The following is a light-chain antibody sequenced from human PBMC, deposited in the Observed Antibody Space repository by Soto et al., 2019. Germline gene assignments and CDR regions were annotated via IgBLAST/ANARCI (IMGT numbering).Light chain of an antibody. J-gene: IGKJ5*01. CDR1: QSVKAF. CDR3: YQGSNWPPIP. V-gene: IGKV3-11*01. CDR2: DAS. Sequence: VWRQSAGTMAVSGEGGATRGRRASQSVKAFLVWYQRRHGQAPRLLILDASHRAAGIPARFSGSGFGTDIPLTFGSPASEHDAAYDCYQGSNWPPIPVGRGTRLEIK.